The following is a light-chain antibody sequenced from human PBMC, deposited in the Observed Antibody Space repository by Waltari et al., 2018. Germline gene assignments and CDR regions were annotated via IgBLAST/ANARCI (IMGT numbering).Light chain of an antibody. J-gene: IGKJ1*01. CDR1: QSVDNN. Sequence: EIVMTQSPATLSVSPGERATLSCRASQSVDNNLAWYQKKPGQAPRLLIYGASARATGTPARFSGSGSGTEFTLSISSLQSEDFAVYYCQHYNDWPRTFGQGTKVEIK. V-gene: IGKV3-15*01. CDR2: GAS. CDR3: QHYNDWPRT.